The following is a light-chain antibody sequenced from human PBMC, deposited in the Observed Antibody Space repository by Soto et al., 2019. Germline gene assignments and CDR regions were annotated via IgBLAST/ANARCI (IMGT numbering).Light chain of an antibody. Sequence: QSVLTQPPSVSGAPGQRVTISCTVSSSNIGAGYDVHWYQQLPGKAPKLLIYGNSKRPPRVPDRFSGSNSGTSASLVITGLPAEDDVGYDSRPYDRSLRGWVFGGGTKVSVL. CDR3: RPYDRSLRGWV. CDR1: SSNIGAGYD. CDR2: GNS. J-gene: IGLJ3*02. V-gene: IGLV1-40*01.